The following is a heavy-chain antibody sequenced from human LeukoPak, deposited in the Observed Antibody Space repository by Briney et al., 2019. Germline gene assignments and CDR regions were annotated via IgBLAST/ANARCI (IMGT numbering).Heavy chain of an antibody. V-gene: IGHV3-15*01. D-gene: IGHD3-10*01. CDR2: IKSKTDGGTT. CDR3: TTDFSMLWFGELSLDY. Sequence: GGSLILSCAASGFTFSNAWMSWVRQAPGKGLEWVGRIKSKTDGGTTDYAAPVKGRFTISRDDSKNTLYLQMNSLKTEDTAVYYCTTDFSMLWFGELSLDYWGQGTLVTVSS. CDR1: GFTFSNAW. J-gene: IGHJ4*02.